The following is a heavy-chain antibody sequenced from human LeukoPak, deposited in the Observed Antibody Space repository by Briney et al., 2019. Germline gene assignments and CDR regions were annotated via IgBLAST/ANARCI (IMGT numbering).Heavy chain of an antibody. CDR3: ARALWFGELFYYYYYMDV. D-gene: IGHD3-10*01. Sequence: ASVKVSCKASGYTFTSYGISWVRQAPGQGLEWMGWISAYNGNTNYAQKLQGRVTMTTDTSTSTAYMELRGLRSDDTAVYYCARALWFGELFYYYYYMDVWGKGTTVTISS. CDR1: GYTFTSYG. V-gene: IGHV1-18*01. CDR2: ISAYNGNT. J-gene: IGHJ6*03.